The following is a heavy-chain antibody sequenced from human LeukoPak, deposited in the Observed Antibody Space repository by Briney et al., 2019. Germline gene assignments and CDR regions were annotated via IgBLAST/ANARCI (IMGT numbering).Heavy chain of an antibody. V-gene: IGHV4-34*01. D-gene: IGHD3-9*01. J-gene: IGHJ5*02. Sequence: SSETLSLTCAVYGGSFSGYYWSWIRQPPGKGLEWIGEINHSGSTNYNPSLKSRVTISVDTSKNQFSLKLSSVTAADTAVYYCARRRNILTGYYRGPNWFDPWGQGTLVTVSS. CDR3: ARRRNILTGYYRGPNWFDP. CDR1: GGSFSGYY. CDR2: INHSGST.